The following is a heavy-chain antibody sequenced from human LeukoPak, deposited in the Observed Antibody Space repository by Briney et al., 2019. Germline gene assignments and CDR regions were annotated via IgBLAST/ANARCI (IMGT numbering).Heavy chain of an antibody. CDR1: GFTFSRYS. CDR2: ISSSGSTI. CDR3: AREDWNSYFDY. D-gene: IGHD1-7*01. V-gene: IGHV3-48*03. J-gene: IGHJ4*02. Sequence: GGSLRLSCSASGFTFSRYSMHWVRQAPGKGLEWVSYISSSGSTIYYADSVKGRFTISRDNAKNSLYLQMNSLRAEDTAVYYCAREDWNSYFDYWGQGTLVTVSS.